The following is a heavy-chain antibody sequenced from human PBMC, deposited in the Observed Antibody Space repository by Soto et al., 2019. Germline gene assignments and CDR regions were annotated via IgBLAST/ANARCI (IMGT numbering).Heavy chain of an antibody. CDR3: AKDYIAAAGSEDYYYYYGMDV. V-gene: IGHV3-43*01. J-gene: IGHJ6*02. CDR1: GFTFDDYT. Sequence: PGGSLRLSCAASGFTFDDYTMHWVRQAPGKGLEWVSLISWDGGSTYYADSVKGRFTISRDNSKNSLYLQMNSLRTEDTALYYCAKDYIAAAGSEDYYYYYGMDVWGQGTTVTVSS. D-gene: IGHD6-13*01. CDR2: ISWDGGST.